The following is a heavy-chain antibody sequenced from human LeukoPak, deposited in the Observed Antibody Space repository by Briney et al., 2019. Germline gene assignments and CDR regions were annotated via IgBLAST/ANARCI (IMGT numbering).Heavy chain of an antibody. J-gene: IGHJ6*02. V-gene: IGHV3-30*18. CDR3: AKGQVTSSWYSTYYYYAMDV. CDR2: ISYDGSNK. D-gene: IGHD6-13*01. Sequence: GRSPRLSCAASGFTFSSYAMHWVRQAPGKGLDWVAVISYDGSNKYYADSVKGRFTISRDNSKNTLYLQMNSLRAEDTGVYYCAKGQVTSSWYSTYYYYAMDVWGQGTTVTVSS. CDR1: GFTFSSYA.